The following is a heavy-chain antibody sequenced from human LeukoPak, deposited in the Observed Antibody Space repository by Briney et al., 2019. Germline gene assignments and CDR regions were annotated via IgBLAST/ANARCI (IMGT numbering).Heavy chain of an antibody. D-gene: IGHD6-13*01. CDR1: GFTFSSYA. V-gene: IGHV3-23*01. CDR2: ISGSGTST. J-gene: IGHJ6*03. Sequence: PGGSLRLSCAASGFTFSSYAMIWVRQAPGKGLEWVSVISGSGTSTYYADSVKGRFTISRDNSKNTLYLQMNSLRAEDTAVYYCARLAGSGSWYRFYYYYYMDVWGKGTTVTVSS. CDR3: ARLAGSGSWYRFYYYYYMDV.